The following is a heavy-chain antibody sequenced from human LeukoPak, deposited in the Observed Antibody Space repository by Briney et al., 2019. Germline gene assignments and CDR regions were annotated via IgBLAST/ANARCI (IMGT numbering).Heavy chain of an antibody. J-gene: IGHJ6*02. CDR2: INHSGST. D-gene: IGHD2-15*01. CDR1: GGSFSGYY. Sequence: PSETLSLTCAVYGGSFSGYYWSWIRQPPGKGLEWLGEINHSGSTDYNPYLKSRVTISIDTSKNQFSLKLRSVTAADTAVYFCALGGYCSSGNCRPYYYYGLDVWGQGTTVTVSS. V-gene: IGHV4-34*01. CDR3: ALGGYCSSGNCRPYYYYGLDV.